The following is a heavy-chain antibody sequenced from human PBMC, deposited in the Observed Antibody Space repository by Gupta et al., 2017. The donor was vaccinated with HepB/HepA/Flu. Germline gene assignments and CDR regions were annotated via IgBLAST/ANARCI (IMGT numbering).Heavy chain of an antibody. CDR2: RTPDGRDK. CDR3: VLGAGDS. D-gene: IGHD2-21*01. V-gene: IGHV3-7*01. CDR1: RFIFSNLY. J-gene: IGHJ4*02. Sequence: VQLVESGGNWVKPGGSLTLSCAASRFIFSNLYMTWARQAPGKGLEWVASRTPDGRDKDYVDSVRGRFTISRDNAKNSLSLQMNSLTTEDTAIYYCVLGAGDSWGQGTVVTGSS.